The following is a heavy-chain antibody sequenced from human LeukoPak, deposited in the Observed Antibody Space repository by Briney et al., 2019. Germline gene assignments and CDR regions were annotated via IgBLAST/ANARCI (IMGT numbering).Heavy chain of an antibody. CDR3: ARDSRRYSGYVLYYYYGMDV. CDR1: GYTFTGYY. D-gene: IGHD5-12*01. CDR2: INPNGGGT. V-gene: IGHV1-2*04. J-gene: IGHJ6*02. Sequence: GASVKVSCKASGYTFTGYYMHWVRQAPGQGPEWMGWINPNGGGTNYAQKFQGWVTMTRDTSISTAYMELSRLRSDDTAVYYCARDSRRYSGYVLYYYYGMDVWGQGTTVTVSS.